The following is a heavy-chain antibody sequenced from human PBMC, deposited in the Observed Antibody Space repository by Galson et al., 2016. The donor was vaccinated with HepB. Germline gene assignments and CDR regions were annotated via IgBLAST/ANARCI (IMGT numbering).Heavy chain of an antibody. CDR1: GFSLTTTGVG. D-gene: IGHD5-12*01. CDR3: AHNRGPTYSGYDDYFDY. Sequence: PALVKPTQTLTLTCTFSGFSLTTTGVGVGWIRQPPGKALEWLALLFGNDDERYSPSLRSRLTITKDPSKNQVVLTMTNMDPVDTATYYCAHNRGPTYSGYDDYFDYWGQGTLVTVSS. CDR2: LFGNDDE. V-gene: IGHV2-5*01. J-gene: IGHJ4*02.